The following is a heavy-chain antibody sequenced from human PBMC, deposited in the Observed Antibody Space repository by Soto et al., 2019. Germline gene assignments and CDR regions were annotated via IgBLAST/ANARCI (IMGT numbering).Heavy chain of an antibody. V-gene: IGHV1-18*01. CDR2: ITIYYGDT. J-gene: IGHJ4*02. D-gene: IGHD2-21*02. CDR1: GYTFRNYG. CDR3: ARGDGDTLDY. Sequence: QVQLVQSGAEVKKPGASVTVSCKASGYTFRNYGITWVRQAPGQGLEWMAWITIYYGDTKTAQKYQGRVTVPADTSTSTAYMELRSLTSDDTAVYYCARGDGDTLDYWGQGTLVSVSS.